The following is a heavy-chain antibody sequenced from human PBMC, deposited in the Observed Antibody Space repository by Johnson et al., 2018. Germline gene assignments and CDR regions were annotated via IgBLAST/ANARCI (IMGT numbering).Heavy chain of an antibody. J-gene: IGHJ6*03. D-gene: IGHD2/OR15-2a*01. Sequence: QVQLVQSGGGVVQPGRSXRLSCAASGFTFSSFAVHWVRQAPGKGLEWVAVISFDGSNKYYTDSVKGRFTISRDISKNTLYLQMNTLRAEDTAVYYCVRGNMRYSYYMDVWGKGTTVTVSS. V-gene: IGHV3-30-3*01. CDR3: VRGNMRYSYYMDV. CDR2: ISFDGSNK. CDR1: GFTFSSFA.